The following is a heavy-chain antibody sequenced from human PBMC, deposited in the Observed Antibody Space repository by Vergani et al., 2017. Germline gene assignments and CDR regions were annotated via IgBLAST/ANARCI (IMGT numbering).Heavy chain of an antibody. CDR1: GFTFSSYE. CDR2: ISSSGSTI. Sequence: EVQLVESGGGLVQPGGSLRLSCAASGFTFSSYEMNWVRQAPGKGLEWVSYISSSGSTIYYADSVKGRFTISRDNSKNSLYLQMNSLRAEDTAVYYCAREVVVAPPDYYYGMDVWGQGTTVTVSS. J-gene: IGHJ6*02. D-gene: IGHD2-15*01. V-gene: IGHV3-48*03. CDR3: AREVVVAPPDYYYGMDV.